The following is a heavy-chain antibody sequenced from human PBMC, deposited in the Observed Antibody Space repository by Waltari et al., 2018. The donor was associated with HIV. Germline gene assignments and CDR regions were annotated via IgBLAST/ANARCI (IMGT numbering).Heavy chain of an antibody. D-gene: IGHD6-19*01. V-gene: IGHV3-11*01. CDR3: ARLKYSSGFFDY. J-gene: IGHJ4*02. CDR2: IRSDTDTI. Sequence: QVQLVESGGGLVTPGGSLRLSCATSGFTFSDYYMKWIRQAPGKGLEWVSYIRSDTDTIYYADSVKGRFTISRDNAKNSLYLQMNRLSVEDTAVYYCARLKYSSGFFDYWGQGALVTVSS. CDR1: GFTFSDYY.